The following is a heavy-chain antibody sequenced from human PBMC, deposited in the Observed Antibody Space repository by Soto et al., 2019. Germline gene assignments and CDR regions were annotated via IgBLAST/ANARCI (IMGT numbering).Heavy chain of an antibody. J-gene: IGHJ4*02. Sequence: QVQLVQSGAEVKKPGASVKVSCKASGYTFTSYGISWVRQAPGQGLEWMGWISAYNGNTNYAQKLQGRVTMTTDTTTXTAXIXPWSLRADDTAVYYCARDETSLRVVRGYGDYRSGGYWGQGTLVTVFS. CDR3: ARDETSLRVVRGYGDYRSGGY. CDR2: ISAYNGNT. V-gene: IGHV1-18*01. CDR1: GYTFTSYG. D-gene: IGHD4-17*01.